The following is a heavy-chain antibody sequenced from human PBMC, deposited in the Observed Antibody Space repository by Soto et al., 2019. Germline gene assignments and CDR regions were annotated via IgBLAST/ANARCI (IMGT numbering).Heavy chain of an antibody. CDR2: IYYSGST. Sequence: ETLSLNCTVSGGSISSYYCSWIRQPPGKGLEWIGYIYYSGSTNYNPSLKSRVTISVDTSKNQFSLKLSSVTAADTAVYYCASGRFWSGYYNYYYYYMDVWGKGTTVTVSS. V-gene: IGHV4-59*08. CDR1: GGSISSYY. CDR3: ASGRFWSGYYNYYYYYMDV. J-gene: IGHJ6*03. D-gene: IGHD3-3*01.